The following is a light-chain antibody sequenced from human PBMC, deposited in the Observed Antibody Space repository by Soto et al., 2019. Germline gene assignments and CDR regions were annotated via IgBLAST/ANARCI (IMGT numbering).Light chain of an antibody. CDR2: GAS. J-gene: IGKJ1*01. V-gene: IGKV3-20*01. Sequence: EIVLTQSPDTLSLSLGERATLSCRASQSVTGAYLAWYQQKPGQAPRLLIYGASSRATGIPDRFRGRGSGTDFTLAISRLEPEDFAVYYCHQYNTSPWTFGQGTKVEVK. CDR1: QSVTGAY. CDR3: HQYNTSPWT.